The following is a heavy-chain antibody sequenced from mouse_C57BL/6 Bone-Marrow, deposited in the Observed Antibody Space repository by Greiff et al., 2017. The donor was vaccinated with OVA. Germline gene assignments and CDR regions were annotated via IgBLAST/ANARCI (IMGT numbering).Heavy chain of an antibody. D-gene: IGHD1-1*01. CDR1: GFTFSSYA. J-gene: IGHJ1*03. V-gene: IGHV5-9-1*02. CDR3: KGYYGSSPWYFDV. Sequence: EVHLVESGEGLVKPGGSLKLSCAASGFTFSSYAMSWVRQTPEKRLEWVAYISSGGDYIYYADTVKGRFTISRDNARNTLYLQMSSLKSEDTAMYYCKGYYGSSPWYFDVWGTGTTVTVSS. CDR2: ISSGGDYI.